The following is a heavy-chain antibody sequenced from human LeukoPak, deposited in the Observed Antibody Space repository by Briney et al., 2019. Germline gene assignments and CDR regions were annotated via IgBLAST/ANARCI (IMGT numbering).Heavy chain of an antibody. J-gene: IGHJ6*03. CDR2: ISYDGINK. V-gene: IGHV3-30-3*01. Sequence: GGSLRLFCAASGFTFSSYAMHWVRQAPGKELERVAVISYDGINKYYADSVKGRFTISRDNSKNTLYPQMYSLRAEDTAVYYCARGGFSTISGTVGDYYYYMDVWGKGATVTVSS. CDR3: ARGGFSTISGTVGDYYYYMDV. CDR1: GFTFSSYA. D-gene: IGHD5/OR15-5a*01.